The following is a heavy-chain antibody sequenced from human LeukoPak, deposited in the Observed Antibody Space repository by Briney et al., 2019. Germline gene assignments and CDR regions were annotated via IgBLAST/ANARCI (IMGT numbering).Heavy chain of an antibody. CDR3: VRSRDGYNSNSPLDY. J-gene: IGHJ4*02. D-gene: IGHD5-24*01. CDR2: ISGSGGTT. Sequence: GGSLRLSCAASGFTFCSYAMSWVRQAPGKGLEWVSSISGSGGTTYYADSVKDRLVISRDNSANTLYLQMSSLRAEDTAVYFCVRSRDGYNSNSPLDYWGQGTLVTVSS. CDR1: GFTFCSYA. V-gene: IGHV3-23*01.